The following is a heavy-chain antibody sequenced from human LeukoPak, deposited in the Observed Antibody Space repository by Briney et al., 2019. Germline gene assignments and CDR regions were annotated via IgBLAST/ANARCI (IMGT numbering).Heavy chain of an antibody. D-gene: IGHD3-3*01. CDR1: GYSFTSYW. CDR2: IYPGDSDT. Sequence: GESLKISCQGSGYSFTSYWIGWVRPMPGKGLEWMGIIYPGDSDTRYSPSFQGQVTISADKSISTAYLQWSSLKASDTAMYYCARQGHSDFWSGYYVYWGQGTLVTVSS. CDR3: ARQGHSDFWSGYYVY. J-gene: IGHJ4*02. V-gene: IGHV5-51*01.